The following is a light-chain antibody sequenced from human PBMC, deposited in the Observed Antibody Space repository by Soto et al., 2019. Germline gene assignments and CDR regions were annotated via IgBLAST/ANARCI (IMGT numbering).Light chain of an antibody. CDR3: QQYGGSPRT. Sequence: EIVLTQSPGTLSLSPGERATLSCRASQSVSSNYLAWYQQKPGQAPRLLIYDASSRATGIPDRFSGSGSGTDFTLTISRLEPEDFAVYYCQQYGGSPRTFGQGTKVEAK. V-gene: IGKV3-20*01. CDR2: DAS. J-gene: IGKJ1*01. CDR1: QSVSSNY.